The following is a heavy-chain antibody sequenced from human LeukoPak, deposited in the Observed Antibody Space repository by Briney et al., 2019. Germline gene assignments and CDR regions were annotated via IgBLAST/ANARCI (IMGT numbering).Heavy chain of an antibody. CDR1: GYSISSGYY. Sequence: SETLSLTCTVSGYSISSGYYWGWIRQPPGKGLEWIGSIYHSGSTYYNPSLKSRVTISVDTSKNQFSLKLSSVTAADTAVYYCARARGQYYYDSSGYPAHPDYWGQGTLVTVSS. J-gene: IGHJ4*02. CDR3: ARARGQYYYDSSGYPAHPDY. CDR2: IYHSGST. D-gene: IGHD3-22*01. V-gene: IGHV4-38-2*02.